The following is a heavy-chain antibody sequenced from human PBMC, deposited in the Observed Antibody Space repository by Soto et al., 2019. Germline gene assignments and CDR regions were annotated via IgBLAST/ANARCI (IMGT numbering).Heavy chain of an antibody. V-gene: IGHV3-9*01. D-gene: IGHD6-6*01. CDR3: ATSSRGAARPYYYYGMDV. CDR2: ISCNGSNI. CDR1: GFTFDDYA. J-gene: IGHJ6*02. Sequence: GGSLRLSCAASGFTFDDYAMHWVRQAPGKGLEWVSGISCNGSNIGYADSVKGRFTISRDNAKNTLYLQMNSLRAEDTAVYYCATSSRGAARPYYYYGMDVWGQGTTVTVSS.